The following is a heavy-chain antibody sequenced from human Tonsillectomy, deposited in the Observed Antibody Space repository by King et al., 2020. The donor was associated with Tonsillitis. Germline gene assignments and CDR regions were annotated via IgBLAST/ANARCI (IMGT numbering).Heavy chain of an antibody. CDR3: AKVQGYDFCSGYPSDY. Sequence: EVQLVESGGGLVQPGGSLRLSCAASGFTFSRYAMSWVRQAPGKGLEWVSTISTSGGSTYYADSVKGRFTISRDNSKNTLYLQMNSLRAEDTAVYYCAKVQGYDFCSGYPSDYRGQGPLVTVSP. D-gene: IGHD3-3*01. J-gene: IGHJ4*02. CDR2: ISTSGGST. CDR1: GFTFSRYA. V-gene: IGHV3-23*04.